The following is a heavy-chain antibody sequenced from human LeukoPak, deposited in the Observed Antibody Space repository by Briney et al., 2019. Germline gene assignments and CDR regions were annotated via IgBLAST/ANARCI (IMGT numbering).Heavy chain of an antibody. Sequence: SETLSLTCTVSGGSISSTDYYWGWIRQPPGKGLQWIGSIYYSGTAYYYTPSLKSRVTISVDTSKNQSSLKLSSVTAADTAVYFCARVAAAGLSRFNPWGQGTLVTVSS. V-gene: IGHV4-39*01. CDR2: IYYSGTAY. CDR1: GGSISSTDYY. D-gene: IGHD6-13*01. CDR3: ARVAAAGLSRFNP. J-gene: IGHJ5*02.